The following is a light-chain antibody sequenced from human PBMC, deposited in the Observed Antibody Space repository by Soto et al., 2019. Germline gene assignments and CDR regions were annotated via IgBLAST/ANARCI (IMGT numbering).Light chain of an antibody. CDR3: QQYNNWPPIT. Sequence: IVMPQSPTTLSVSPGERVTLSFRASQSVSNNLVWYQQKPGQAPRLLIYGASTRATGIPARFSGSGSATEFTLTISRLQSEDFAIYYCQQYNNWPPITFGQGTRLEIK. CDR1: QSVSNN. J-gene: IGKJ5*01. CDR2: GAS. V-gene: IGKV3-15*01.